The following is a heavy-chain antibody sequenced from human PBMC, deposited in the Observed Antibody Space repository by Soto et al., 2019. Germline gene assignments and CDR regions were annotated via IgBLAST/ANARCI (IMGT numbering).Heavy chain of an antibody. V-gene: IGHV1-69*06. CDR2: IIPIFGTA. CDR1: GGTFSSYA. Sequence: QVQLVQSGAEVKKPGSSVKVSCKASGGTFSSYAISGVRQAPGQGLEWMGGIIPIFGTANYAQRFQVRVTITPDKTTNTAYMDLSSVRSEDTAVYYCARDSGGYKQWQGRTSQGGPVDYYGMDVWGQGTTVTVSS. CDR3: ARDSGGYKQWQGRTSQGGPVDYYGMDV. D-gene: IGHD6-19*01. J-gene: IGHJ6*02.